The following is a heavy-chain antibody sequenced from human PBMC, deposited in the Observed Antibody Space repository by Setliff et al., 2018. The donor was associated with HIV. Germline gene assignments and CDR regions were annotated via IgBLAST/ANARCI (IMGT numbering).Heavy chain of an antibody. Sequence: ASVKVSCKASGDIFTSYYMHWVRQAPGQGPEWMGVINPSGGSTIYAQKFQGRVTMTRDTSTSTIYMQLSTLRSEDTAVYYCARERLGRSGFEYLQHWGQGTLVTVSS. D-gene: IGHD3-22*01. J-gene: IGHJ1*01. V-gene: IGHV1-46*01. CDR1: GDIFTSYY. CDR3: ARERLGRSGFEYLQH. CDR2: INPSGGST.